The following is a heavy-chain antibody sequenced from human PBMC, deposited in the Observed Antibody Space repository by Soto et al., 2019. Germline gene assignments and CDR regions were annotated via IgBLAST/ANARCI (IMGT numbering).Heavy chain of an antibody. D-gene: IGHD2-21*02. CDR1: GYTFTSYG. CDR3: ARDTYCGGDCYFAPYYFDY. V-gene: IGHV1-18*01. CDR2: ISAYNGNT. J-gene: IGHJ4*02. Sequence: ASVKVSCKASGYTFTSYGISWVRQAPGQGLEWMGWISAYNGNTNYAQKLQGRVTMTTDTSTSTAYMELRSLRSDDTAVYYCARDTYCGGDCYFAPYYFDYWGQETLVTVS.